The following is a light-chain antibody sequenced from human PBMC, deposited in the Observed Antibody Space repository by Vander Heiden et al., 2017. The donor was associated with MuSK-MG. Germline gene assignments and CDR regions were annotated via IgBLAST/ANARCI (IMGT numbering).Light chain of an antibody. V-gene: IGLV1-40*01. CDR2: GDS. J-gene: IGLJ2*01. CDR1: SSNIGAGFD. Sequence: QSVLTQPPSVSGAPGQRVTISCTGSSSNIGAGFDVHWYQQVPGTAPKLLIYGDSNRPSGVPDRFSGSKSGTSASLAITGLQAEDEADYYCQSHDSSLNGAVVFGGGTKLTVL. CDR3: QSHDSSLNGAVV.